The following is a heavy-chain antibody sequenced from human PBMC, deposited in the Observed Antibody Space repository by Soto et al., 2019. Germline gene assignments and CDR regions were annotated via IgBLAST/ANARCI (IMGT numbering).Heavy chain of an antibody. CDR1: GGTFSSYA. J-gene: IGHJ6*02. CDR3: AIVSTVTTVTTYGMDV. Sequence: ASVKVSCKASGGTFSSYAISWVRQAPGQGLEWMGGIIPIFGTANYAQKFQGRVTITADESTSTAYMELSSLRSEDTAVYYCAIVSTVTTVTTYGMDVWGQGTTVTVSS. CDR2: IIPIFGTA. V-gene: IGHV1-69*13. D-gene: IGHD4-4*01.